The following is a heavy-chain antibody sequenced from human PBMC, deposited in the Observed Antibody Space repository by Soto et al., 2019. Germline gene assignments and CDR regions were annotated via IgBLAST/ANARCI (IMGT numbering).Heavy chain of an antibody. CDR2: ISSRDNFI. J-gene: IGHJ6*02. CDR1: GFIFGNYS. Sequence: EVQLVESGGGLVRPGGSLRLSCEASGFIFGNYSMNWVRQAPGKGLDWVSTISSRDNFIYYADSVRGRVTISRDNTQNSLHLQMNSLRVEDTAIYYCVRVQKLYGNSVYYYGMDVWGQGTTVTVSS. V-gene: IGHV3-21*02. CDR3: VRVQKLYGNSVYYYGMDV. D-gene: IGHD2-8*01.